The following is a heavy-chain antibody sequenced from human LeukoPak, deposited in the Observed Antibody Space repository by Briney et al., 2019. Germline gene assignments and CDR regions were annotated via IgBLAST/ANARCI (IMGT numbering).Heavy chain of an antibody. CDR3: ATDGGGPTASAFYS. J-gene: IGHJ4*02. CDR1: GHTLSELS. V-gene: IGHV1-24*01. Sequence: ASVEVSCKVSGHTLSELSPHWVRQAPGKGLEWMGGFDPEGGETIYAQKFQGRVTMTEDTSADAAYMELSSLRSEDTAVYYCATDGGGPTASAFYSWGQGTLVTVSS. D-gene: IGHD3-16*01. CDR2: FDPEGGET.